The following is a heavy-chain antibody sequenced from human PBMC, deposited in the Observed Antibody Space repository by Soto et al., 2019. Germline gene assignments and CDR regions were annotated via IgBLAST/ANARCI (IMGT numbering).Heavy chain of an antibody. Sequence: GASVKLSCKASGVTLSRYASGWVLLAPGQGLEWMGGIIPIFGTANYAQKFQGRGTITADKSTSTAYMELSSLRTEDTALYYWARGGGWNHYGMDVWGQRPTVTGYS. J-gene: IGHJ6*02. CDR2: IIPIFGTA. CDR3: ARGGGWNHYGMDV. CDR1: GVTLSRYA. D-gene: IGHD3-16*01. V-gene: IGHV1-69*06.